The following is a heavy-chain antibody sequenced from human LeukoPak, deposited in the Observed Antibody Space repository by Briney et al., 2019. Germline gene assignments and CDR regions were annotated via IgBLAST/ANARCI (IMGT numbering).Heavy chain of an antibody. J-gene: IGHJ4*02. Sequence: SETLSLTCTVSGGSISSSSYYWGWIRQPPGKGLEWIGSIYYSGSTYYNPSLKSRVTISVDTSKNQFSLKLSSVTAADTAVYYCARSVGLGQDDYWGQGTLVTVSS. CDR3: ARSVGLGQDDY. CDR1: GGSISSSSYY. V-gene: IGHV4-39*01. CDR2: IYYSGST. D-gene: IGHD7-27*01.